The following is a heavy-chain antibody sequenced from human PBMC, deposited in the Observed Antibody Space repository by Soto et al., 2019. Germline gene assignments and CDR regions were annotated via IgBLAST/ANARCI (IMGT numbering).Heavy chain of an antibody. D-gene: IGHD2-2*01. V-gene: IGHV3-73*01. J-gene: IGHJ6*02. CDR2: IRGKANTYAT. Sequence: GGSLRLSCAASGLPFSGSPIHWVRQASGKGLEWVGRIRGKANTYATAYATSVKGRFTISRDDSKNTTYLQMNSLKTEDTAVYFCTRPGFGDFVDPYDYGIDVWGQGTTVTVSS. CDR1: GLPFSGSP. CDR3: TRPGFGDFVDPYDYGIDV.